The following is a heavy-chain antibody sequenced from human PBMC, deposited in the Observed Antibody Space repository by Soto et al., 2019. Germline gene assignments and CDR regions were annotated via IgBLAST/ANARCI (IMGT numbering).Heavy chain of an antibody. D-gene: IGHD3-16*02. Sequence: QVQMVEAGGGVVQPGRSLRLSCAASGFTFSSYGMHWVRQAPGKGLEWVAVISYDGSNKYYADSVKGRFTISRDNSKNTLYLQLNSLRAEDTAVYYCAKGRLRLGELSSLDYWVQGTLVTVS. CDR2: ISYDGSNK. CDR3: AKGRLRLGELSSLDY. J-gene: IGHJ4*02. CDR1: GFTFSSYG. V-gene: IGHV3-30*18.